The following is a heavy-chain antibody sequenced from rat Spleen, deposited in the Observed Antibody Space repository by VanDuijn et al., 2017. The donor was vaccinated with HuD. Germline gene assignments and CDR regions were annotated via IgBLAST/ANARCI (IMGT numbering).Heavy chain of an antibody. Sequence: EVQLVESGGGLVQPGRSIKLSCAASGFTFSNYGMAWVRQAPTKGLEWVATISYDGSSTYYRDSVKGRFTISRDNAENSVYLQMNSLRSEDTATYYCAREDFGTTFAFWGQGTLVTVSS. CDR2: ISYDGSST. CDR3: AREDFGTTFAF. D-gene: IGHD1-10*01. J-gene: IGHJ3*01. V-gene: IGHV5-29*01. CDR1: GFTFSNYG.